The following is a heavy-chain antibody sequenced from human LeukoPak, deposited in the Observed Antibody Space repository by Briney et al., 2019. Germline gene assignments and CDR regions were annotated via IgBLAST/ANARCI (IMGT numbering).Heavy chain of an antibody. CDR3: AGNRGYSYGQLDY. CDR1: GGSLSSGGYY. V-gene: IGHV4-31*03. CDR2: TYYSGST. J-gene: IGHJ4*02. Sequence: SQTLSLTCTVSGGSLSSGGYYWSWIRQHPGKGLEWIGYTYYSGSTYYNPSLKSRVTISVDTSKNQFSLKLSSVTAADTAGYYCAGNRGYSYGQLDYWGQGTLVTVSS. D-gene: IGHD5-18*01.